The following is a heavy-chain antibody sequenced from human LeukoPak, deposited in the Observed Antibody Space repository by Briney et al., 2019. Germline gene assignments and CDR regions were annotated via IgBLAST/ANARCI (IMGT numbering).Heavy chain of an antibody. V-gene: IGHV4-39*02. J-gene: IGHJ2*01. Sequence: SETLSPTCTVSGGPTVSISCYWGGIRQPPGKRLEWIGTIYYSGKTYYNPSLKSRVTLSVDTSKNKFSLRLSSVTAAVTAVYYCPRDGFVAVDWYFYIWGRGTLVTVSS. CDR1: GGPTVSISCY. CDR3: PRDGFVAVDWYFYI. CDR2: IYYSGKT. D-gene: IGHD2-21*01.